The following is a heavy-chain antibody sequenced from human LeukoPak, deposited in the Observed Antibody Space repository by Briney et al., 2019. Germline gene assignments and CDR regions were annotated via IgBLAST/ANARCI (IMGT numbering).Heavy chain of an antibody. Sequence: PGGSLRLSCAASGFTFSSYAMSWVRQAPGKGLEWVSAISGSGGSTYYADSVKGRFTISRDNSKNTLYLQMNSLRAEDTAVYYCAQELPQDEYQLLGGDAFDIWGQGTMVTVSS. D-gene: IGHD2-2*01. V-gene: IGHV3-23*01. J-gene: IGHJ3*02. CDR1: GFTFSSYA. CDR3: AQELPQDEYQLLGGDAFDI. CDR2: ISGSGGST.